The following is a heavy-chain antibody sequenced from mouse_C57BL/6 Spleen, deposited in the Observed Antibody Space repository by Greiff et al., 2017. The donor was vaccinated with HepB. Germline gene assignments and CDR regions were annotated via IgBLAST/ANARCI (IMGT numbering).Heavy chain of an antibody. CDR2: IYPGDGDT. CDR1: GYAFSSSW. J-gene: IGHJ4*01. Sequence: QVQLQQSGPELVKPGASVKISCKASGYAFSSSWMNWVKQRPGKGLEWIGRIYPGDGDTNYNGKFKGKATLTADKSSSTAYMQLSSLTSEDSAVYFCARFTTVVPYVMDYWGQGTSVTVSS. CDR3: ARFTTVVPYVMDY. D-gene: IGHD1-1*01. V-gene: IGHV1-82*01.